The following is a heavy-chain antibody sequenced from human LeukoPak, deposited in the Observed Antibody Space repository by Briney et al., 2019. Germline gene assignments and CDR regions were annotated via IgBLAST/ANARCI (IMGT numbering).Heavy chain of an antibody. CDR3: ASGEHTYCGGDCYPFDY. Sequence: GGSLRLSCAASGFTFNSYAMHWVRQAPGKGLEWVAVISYDGTNKYYADSVKGRFTISRDNSKNTLYLQMNSLRAEDMAVYYCASGEHTYCGGDCYPFDYWGQGTLVTVSS. D-gene: IGHD2-21*02. CDR1: GFTFNSYA. J-gene: IGHJ4*02. V-gene: IGHV3-30-3*01. CDR2: ISYDGTNK.